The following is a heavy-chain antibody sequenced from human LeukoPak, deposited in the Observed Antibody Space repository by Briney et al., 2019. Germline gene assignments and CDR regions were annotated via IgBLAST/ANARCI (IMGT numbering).Heavy chain of an antibody. D-gene: IGHD3-9*01. Sequence: ALVKLSCSASRYTFTSYGISCVRQAPGQGLEGMGWISAYNGSTNYAQKLQRRVTMTTDTSTSTDYMELRSLRSDDTAVYYCARGHFDWFGWVDPWGQGTLVTVSS. V-gene: IGHV1-18*01. CDR1: RYTFTSYG. J-gene: IGHJ5*02. CDR3: ARGHFDWFGWVDP. CDR2: ISAYNGST.